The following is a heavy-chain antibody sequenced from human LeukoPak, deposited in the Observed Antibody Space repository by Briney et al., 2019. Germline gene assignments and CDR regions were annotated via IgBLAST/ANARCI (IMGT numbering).Heavy chain of an antibody. CDR1: GYTFTSYG. J-gene: IGHJ6*02. CDR2: IIPILGIA. CDR3: AVATINYYYGMDV. V-gene: IGHV1-69*04. Sequence: ASVKVSCKASGYTFTSYGISWVRQAPGQGLEWMGRIIPILGIANYAQKFQGRVTITADKSTSTAYMELSSLRSEDTAVYYCAVATINYYYGMDVWGQGTTVTVSS. D-gene: IGHD5-24*01.